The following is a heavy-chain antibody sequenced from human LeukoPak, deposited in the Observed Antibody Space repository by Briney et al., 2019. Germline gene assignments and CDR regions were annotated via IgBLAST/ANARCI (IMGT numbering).Heavy chain of an antibody. D-gene: IGHD1-26*01. CDR2: IQQDGSEN. Sequence: GGSLRLSCAASGFTFSSYWMSWVRQAPGKGLEGVANIQQDGSENEYVDSVRGRFTIARDNAKNSLYLQMNSLRAEDTAVYYCSRVGGYSGNFWGQGTLVTVSS. CDR1: GFTFSSYW. V-gene: IGHV3-7*01. CDR3: SRVGGYSGNF. J-gene: IGHJ4*02.